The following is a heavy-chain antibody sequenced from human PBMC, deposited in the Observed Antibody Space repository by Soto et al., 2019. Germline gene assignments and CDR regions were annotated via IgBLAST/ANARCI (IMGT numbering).Heavy chain of an antibody. CDR1: GFTFDDYG. V-gene: IGHV3-20*01. CDR3: ARDYFSTWGLGGVPMDV. J-gene: IGHJ6*03. CDR2: INWNGGST. D-gene: IGHD2-2*01. Sequence: GGSLRLSCAASGFTFDDYGMSWVRQAPGKGLEWVSGINWNGGSTGYADSVKGRFTISRDNAKNSLYLQMNSLRAEDTALYHCARDYFSTWGLGGVPMDVWGKGTTVTVSS.